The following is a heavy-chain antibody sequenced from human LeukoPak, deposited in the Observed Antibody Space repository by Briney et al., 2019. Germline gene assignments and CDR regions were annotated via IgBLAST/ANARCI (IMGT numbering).Heavy chain of an antibody. J-gene: IGHJ3*02. D-gene: IGHD5-18*01. V-gene: IGHV1-69*05. CDR1: VCTFSSYA. CDR3: ARELHTSDAFDI. Sequence: ASVKVSCKASVCTFSSYAISWVRQAPGQGLEGMGRIIPIFGTANYAHKFQGRVTITTDESTSTAYMELSSLRSEDTAVYYCARELHTSDAFDIWGQGTMVTVSS. CDR2: IIPIFGTA.